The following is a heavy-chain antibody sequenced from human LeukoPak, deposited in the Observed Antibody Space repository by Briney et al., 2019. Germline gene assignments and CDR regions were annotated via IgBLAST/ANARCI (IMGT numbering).Heavy chain of an antibody. CDR1: GGSISSSSYY. J-gene: IGHJ4*02. D-gene: IGHD3-10*01. V-gene: IGHV4-61*05. Sequence: RPSETLSLTCTVSGGSISSSSYYWGWIRQPPGKGLEWIGYIYYSGSTNYNPSLKSRVTISVDTSKNQFSLKLSSVTAADTAVYYCARGAYYNDYWGQGTLVTVSS. CDR2: IYYSGST. CDR3: ARGAYYNDY.